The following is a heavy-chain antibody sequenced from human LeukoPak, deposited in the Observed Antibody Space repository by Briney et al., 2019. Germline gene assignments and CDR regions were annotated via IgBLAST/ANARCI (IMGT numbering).Heavy chain of an antibody. CDR2: MNPNSGNT. CDR3: ARDSAVAGPLKVYYYYGMDV. CDR1: GYTFTSYD. J-gene: IGHJ6*02. D-gene: IGHD6-19*01. V-gene: IGHV1-8*01. Sequence: ASVKVSCKASGYTFTSYDINWVRQATGQGLEWMGWMNPNSGNTGYAQKFQGRVTMTRDTSTSTVYMELSSLRSEDTAVYYCARDSAVAGPLKVYYYYGMDVWGQGTTVTVSS.